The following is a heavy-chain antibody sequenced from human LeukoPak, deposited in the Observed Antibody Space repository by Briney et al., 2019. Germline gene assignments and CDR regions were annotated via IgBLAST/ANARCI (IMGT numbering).Heavy chain of an antibody. V-gene: IGHV3-7*01. CDR1: GFTFSSYW. D-gene: IGHD5-12*01. Sequence: GGSLRLSCAASGFTFSSYWMSWVRQAPGKGLEWVANIKQDGSEKYYVDSVKGRFTISRDNAKNSLYLQMNSLRAEDTAVYYCARDSFGYSGFIAFSSYYYGMDVWGQGTTVTVSS. J-gene: IGHJ6*02. CDR2: IKQDGSEK. CDR3: ARDSFGYSGFIAFSSYYYGMDV.